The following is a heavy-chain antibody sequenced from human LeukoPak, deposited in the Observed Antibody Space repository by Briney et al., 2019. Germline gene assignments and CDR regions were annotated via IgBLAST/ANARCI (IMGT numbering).Heavy chain of an antibody. CDR3: ARGTFSAGPHWDYYYYMDV. CDR2: ITSDGGST. V-gene: IGHV3-43D*03. D-gene: IGHD2-15*01. J-gene: IGHJ6*03. Sequence: PGGSLRLSCAVSGFNFNDYAMHCVRQAPGKGLEWLSFITSDGGSTHYADSVKGRFTMSRDNSKNSLSLQMLSLRVEDSALYYCARGTFSAGPHWDYYYYMDVWGKGTTVTVSS. CDR1: GFNFNDYA.